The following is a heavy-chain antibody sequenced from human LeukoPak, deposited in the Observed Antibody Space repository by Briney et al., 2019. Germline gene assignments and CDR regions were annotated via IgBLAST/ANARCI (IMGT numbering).Heavy chain of an antibody. CDR3: ARVPIFGVVFDY. Sequence: SETLSLTCTVSGGSISSGGYYWSWIRQHPGKGLEWIGYIYYSGSTYYNPSLKSRVTISADTSKNQFSLKLSSVTAADTAVYYCARVPIFGVVFDYWGQGTLVTVSS. CDR2: IYYSGST. J-gene: IGHJ4*02. D-gene: IGHD3-3*01. CDR1: GGSISSGGYY. V-gene: IGHV4-31*03.